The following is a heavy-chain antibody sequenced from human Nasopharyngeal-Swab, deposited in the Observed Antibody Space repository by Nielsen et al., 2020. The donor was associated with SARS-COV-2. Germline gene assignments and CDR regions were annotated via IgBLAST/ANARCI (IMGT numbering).Heavy chain of an antibody. D-gene: IGHD3-9*01. Sequence: SVKVSCKASGYTFTSYYMHWVRQAPGQGLEWMGGIIPIFGTANYAQKFQGRVTITADESTSTAYMELSSLRSEDTAVYYCASVRGDILTGSYYYYYMDVWGKGTTVTVSS. V-gene: IGHV1-69*13. CDR2: IIPIFGTA. J-gene: IGHJ6*03. CDR3: ASVRGDILTGSYYYYYMDV. CDR1: GYTFTSYY.